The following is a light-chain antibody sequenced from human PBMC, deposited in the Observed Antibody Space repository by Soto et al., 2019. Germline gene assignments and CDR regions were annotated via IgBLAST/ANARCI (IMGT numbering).Light chain of an antibody. CDR1: QSISSW. J-gene: IGKJ1*01. V-gene: IGKV1-5*01. CDR3: QQYTTYPWT. CDR2: DAS. Sequence: DIQMTQSPATLSASVGDRVTITCRASQSISSWLAWYQQKPGKVPKLLIDDASSLESGVPSRSSGSGSGTEFTLTISSLQPDDFATYYCQQYTTYPWTFGQGTKV.